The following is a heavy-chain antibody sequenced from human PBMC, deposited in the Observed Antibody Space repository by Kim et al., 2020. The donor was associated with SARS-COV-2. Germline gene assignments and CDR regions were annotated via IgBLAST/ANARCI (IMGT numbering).Heavy chain of an antibody. D-gene: IGHD3-10*01. CDR3: ARWLRPGAGSGSQNHYYYYYCLDV. CDR2: ISSSSSYI. J-gene: IGHJ6*02. CDR1: GFTFSSYS. V-gene: IGHV3-21*01. Sequence: GGSLRLSCAASGFTFSSYSMNWVRQAPGKGLEWVSSISSSSSYIYYADSVKGRFTISRDNAKNSLYLQMNSLRAEDTAVYYCARWLRPGAGSGSQNHYYYYYCLDVWGQGTTVTVSS.